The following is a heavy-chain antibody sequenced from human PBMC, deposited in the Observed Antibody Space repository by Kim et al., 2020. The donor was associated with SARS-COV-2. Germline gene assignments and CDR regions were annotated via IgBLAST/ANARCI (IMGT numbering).Heavy chain of an antibody. CDR1: GGSISSSSYY. D-gene: IGHD2-15*01. J-gene: IGHJ3*02. Sequence: SETLSLTCTVSGGSISSSSYYWGWIRQPPGKGLEWIGSIYYSGSTYYNPSLKSRVTISVDTSKNQFSLKLSSVTAADTAVYYCARHWDPDIVVVVAATPRLVAFDIWGQGTMVTVSS. V-gene: IGHV4-39*01. CDR2: IYYSGST. CDR3: ARHWDPDIVVVVAATPRLVAFDI.